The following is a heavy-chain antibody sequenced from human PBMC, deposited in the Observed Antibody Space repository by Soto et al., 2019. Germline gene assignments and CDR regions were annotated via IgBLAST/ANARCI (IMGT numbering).Heavy chain of an antibody. D-gene: IGHD5-18*01. V-gene: IGHV4-38-2*01. J-gene: IGHJ5*02. Sequence: SETLSLTCAVSGYSITSGYYWGWIRQPPGKGLEWIGSIYYSGSTYYNPSLKSRVTISVDTSKNQFSLKLSSVTAADTAVYYCARQGDGGLSGPAMVISWFDPWGQGTLVTVSS. CDR3: ARQGDGGLSGPAMVISWFDP. CDR1: GYSITSGYY. CDR2: IYYSGST.